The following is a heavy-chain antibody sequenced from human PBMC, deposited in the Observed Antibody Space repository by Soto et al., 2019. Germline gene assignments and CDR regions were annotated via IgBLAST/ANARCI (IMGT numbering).Heavy chain of an antibody. D-gene: IGHD3-3*01. J-gene: IGHJ6*03. Sequence: ASVKVSCKASGYTFTSYDINWVRQATGQGLEWMGWMNPNSGNTGYAQKFQGRVTMTRNTSISTAYMELSSLRSEDTAVYYCARGRTRKGVVISYYYYYYMDVWGKGTTVTVSS. CDR2: MNPNSGNT. CDR3: ARGRTRKGVVISYYYYYYMDV. CDR1: GYTFTSYD. V-gene: IGHV1-8*01.